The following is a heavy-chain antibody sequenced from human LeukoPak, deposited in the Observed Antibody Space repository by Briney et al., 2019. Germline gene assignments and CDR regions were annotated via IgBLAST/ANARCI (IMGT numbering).Heavy chain of an antibody. Sequence: VSVKVSCKASGYTFTSYDINWVRQATGQGLEWMGWMNPNSGNTGYAQKFQGRVTITRNTSISTAYMELSSLRSEDTAVYYCARGRGDFWSGNNYYYYMDVWGKGTTVTVSS. J-gene: IGHJ6*03. CDR3: ARGRGDFWSGNNYYYYMDV. V-gene: IGHV1-8*03. CDR1: GYTFTSYD. D-gene: IGHD3-3*01. CDR2: MNPNSGNT.